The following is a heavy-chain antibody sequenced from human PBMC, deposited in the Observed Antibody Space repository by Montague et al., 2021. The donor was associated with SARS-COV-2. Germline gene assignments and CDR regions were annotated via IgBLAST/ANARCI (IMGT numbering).Heavy chain of an antibody. CDR2: ISWDGTTT. CDR3: AQGIGDSRSFLEF. V-gene: IGHV3-43*01. D-gene: IGHD6-13*01. Sequence: RLSWSASGFKFDDYTVHWVRQVPGKGLQWVSLISWDGTTTHYAESVEGRFTISRDNSISSLYLQMSSLRNDDTGLYYCAQGIGDSRSFLEFWGQGTLLTVFS. CDR1: GFKFDDYT. J-gene: IGHJ4*02.